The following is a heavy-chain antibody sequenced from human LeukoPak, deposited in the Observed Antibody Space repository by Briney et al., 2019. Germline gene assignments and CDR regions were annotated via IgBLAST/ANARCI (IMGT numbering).Heavy chain of an antibody. Sequence: PSETLSLTCAVYGGSFSGYYWSWIRQPPGKGLEWIGEINHSGSTNYNPSLKSRATISVDTSKNQFSLKLSSVTAADTAVYYCARDGDYWGRVARWGYWGQGTLVTVSS. CDR2: INHSGST. J-gene: IGHJ4*02. CDR3: ARDGDYWGRVARWGY. D-gene: IGHD4-17*01. V-gene: IGHV4-34*01. CDR1: GGSFSGYY.